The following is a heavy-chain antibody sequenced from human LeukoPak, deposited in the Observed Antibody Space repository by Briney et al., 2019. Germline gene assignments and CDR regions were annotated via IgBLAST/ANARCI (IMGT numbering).Heavy chain of an antibody. Sequence: PGGSLRLSCAASGFTFSSSSMNWVRQAPWKGLEWVSSISTSSGYKYYADSVKGRFTISRDNAKNSLYLQMNSLRAEDTAVYYCARNAEVGSSFDYWGQGTLVTVSS. D-gene: IGHD3-10*01. CDR3: ARNAEVGSSFDY. CDR1: GFTFSSSS. CDR2: ISTSSGYK. V-gene: IGHV3-21*01. J-gene: IGHJ4*02.